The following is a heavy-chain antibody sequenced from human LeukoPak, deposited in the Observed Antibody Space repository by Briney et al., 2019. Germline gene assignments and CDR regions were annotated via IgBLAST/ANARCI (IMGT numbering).Heavy chain of an antibody. Sequence: ASVKVSCKASGYTFTSYDINWVRQATGKGLEWMGGFDPEDGETIYAQKFQGRVTMTEDTSTDTAYMELSSLRSEDTAVYYCATSGSFRQSDAFGIWGQGTMVTVSS. V-gene: IGHV1-24*01. D-gene: IGHD1-26*01. CDR1: GYTFTSYD. CDR2: FDPEDGET. CDR3: ATSGSFRQSDAFGI. J-gene: IGHJ3*02.